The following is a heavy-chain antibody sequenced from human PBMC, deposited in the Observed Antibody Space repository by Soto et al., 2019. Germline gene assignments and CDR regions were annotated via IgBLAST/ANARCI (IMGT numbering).Heavy chain of an antibody. CDR3: AKESYSGGWYPGVHWFDP. J-gene: IGHJ5*02. V-gene: IGHV3-49*03. CDR1: GFTFVEYA. D-gene: IGHD6-13*01. CDR2: IRSKGYGGTT. Sequence: GGSLRLSCKASGFTFVEYAMSWFRQAPGKGLEWVGFIRSKGYGGTTEDAASVKGRFTISRDDSKSIAYLQMNSLKTEDTGVYYCAKESYSGGWYPGVHWFDPWGQGTLVTVSS.